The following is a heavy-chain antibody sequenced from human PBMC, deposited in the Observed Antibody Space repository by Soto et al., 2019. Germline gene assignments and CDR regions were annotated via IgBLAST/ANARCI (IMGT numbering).Heavy chain of an antibody. Sequence: QVQLVESGGGGVRPGRSLRLTCAASWFTFRNYGMHGVRQAPGKGLEWVAVISHDGSDKYYADSMKGRFIISRDNSENTLFLNMNSLKPEDTAVYYCAKENQHLVHDYWGQGTLVTVSS. CDR1: WFTFRNYG. V-gene: IGHV3-30*18. CDR3: AKENQHLVHDY. CDR2: ISHDGSDK. J-gene: IGHJ4*02. D-gene: IGHD6-13*01.